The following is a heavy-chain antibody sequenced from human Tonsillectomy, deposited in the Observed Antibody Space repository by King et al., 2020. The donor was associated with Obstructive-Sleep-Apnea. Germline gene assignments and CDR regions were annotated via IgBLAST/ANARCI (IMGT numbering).Heavy chain of an antibody. Sequence: VQLQESGPGLVKPSETLSLTCTVSGYSISSGYYWGWIRQPPGRGLEWIGSIYHSGSTSYNPSLKSRVTISVDTSKNQFSLKLTSVTAADTAVYYCARVRVVPTAMAGVVATGFDYWGQGTLVTVSS. D-gene: IGHD2-2*01. CDR3: ARVRVVPTAMAGVVATGFDY. CDR2: IYHSGST. J-gene: IGHJ4*02. CDR1: GYSISSGYY. V-gene: IGHV4-38-2*02.